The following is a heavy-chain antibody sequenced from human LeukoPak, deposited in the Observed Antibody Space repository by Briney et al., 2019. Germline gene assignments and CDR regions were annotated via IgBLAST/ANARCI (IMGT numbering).Heavy chain of an antibody. Sequence: SETLSLTCAVYGGSFSGYYWSWIRQPPGKGLEWIGEINHSGSTNYNPSLKSRVTISVDTSKNQFSLKLSSVTAADTAVYYCARGDYDILTGYPYYYYYGMDAWGQGTTVTVSS. CDR3: ARGDYDILTGYPYYYYYGMDA. CDR1: GGSFSGYY. V-gene: IGHV4-34*01. J-gene: IGHJ6*02. D-gene: IGHD3-9*01. CDR2: INHSGST.